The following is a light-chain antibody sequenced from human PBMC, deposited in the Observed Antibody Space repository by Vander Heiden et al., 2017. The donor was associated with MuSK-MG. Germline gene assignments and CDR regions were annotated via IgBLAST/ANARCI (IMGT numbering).Light chain of an antibody. J-gene: IGKJ1*01. V-gene: IGKV1-5*01. CDR2: DAS. CDR1: QSISSW. CDR3: QQNNSYSRT. Sequence: DIKMTQSPSTLSASVGDRVTITCRASQSISSWLAWYQQKPGKAPKILIYDASSLESGVPSRFSGSGSGTEFTLTISSLQPDDFATYYCQQNNSYSRTFGQGTKVEIK.